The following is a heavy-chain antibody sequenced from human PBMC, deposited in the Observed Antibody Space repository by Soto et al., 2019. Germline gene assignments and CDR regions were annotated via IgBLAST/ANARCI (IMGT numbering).Heavy chain of an antibody. CDR1: GFTFSSYT. CDR2: ISHSCSPK. J-gene: IGHJ6*02. Sequence: GGSLRLSCAASGFTFSSYTMNWVRRAPGKGLEWISYISHSCSPKYYADSVKGRFTISRDNAKNSLYLQMNSLRDEDTAVYYCARGQYSMDVWGQGTTVTVSS. CDR3: ARGQYSMDV. V-gene: IGHV3-48*02.